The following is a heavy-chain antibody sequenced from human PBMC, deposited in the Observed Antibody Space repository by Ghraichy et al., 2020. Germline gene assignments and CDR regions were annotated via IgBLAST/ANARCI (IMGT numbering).Heavy chain of an antibody. CDR2: ISGSGGST. J-gene: IGHJ4*02. Sequence: GGSLRLSCAASGFTFSSYAMSWVRQAPGKGLEWVSAISGSGGSTYYADSVKGRFTISRDNSKNTLYLQMNSLRAEDTAVYYCAKDPTYYYDSSGYYYVNWGQGTLVTVSS. V-gene: IGHV3-23*01. CDR3: AKDPTYYYDSSGYYYVN. D-gene: IGHD3-22*01. CDR1: GFTFSSYA.